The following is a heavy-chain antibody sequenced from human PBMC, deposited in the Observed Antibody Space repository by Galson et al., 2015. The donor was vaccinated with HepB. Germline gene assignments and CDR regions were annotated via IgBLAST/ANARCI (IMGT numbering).Heavy chain of an antibody. Sequence: SLRLSCAASGFIFTNYSMAWVRQAPGKGLSWISAISGSGDSIYYAGSVKGRFTISRDQSKNTLSLQMNNLRADDSGVYYCASEAPDCGGDCYSEYWGQGVLVTVSS. V-gene: IGHV3-23*01. D-gene: IGHD2-21*02. CDR1: GFIFTNYS. CDR3: ASEAPDCGGDCYSEY. J-gene: IGHJ4*02. CDR2: ISGSGDSI.